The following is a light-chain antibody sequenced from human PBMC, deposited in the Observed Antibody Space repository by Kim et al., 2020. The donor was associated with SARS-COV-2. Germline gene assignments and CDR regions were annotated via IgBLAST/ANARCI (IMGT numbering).Light chain of an antibody. CDR2: GAS. J-gene: IGKJ2*03. CDR3: QQYNNWPDS. CDR1: QSVSSN. Sequence: SVSQGERATLSCRASQSVSSNVAWYQQKPGQAPRLLMYGASTRATGIPARCSGSGSGTELTLTISSLQSEDFAVYYCQQYNNWPDSVGQGTKLEI. V-gene: IGKV3-15*01.